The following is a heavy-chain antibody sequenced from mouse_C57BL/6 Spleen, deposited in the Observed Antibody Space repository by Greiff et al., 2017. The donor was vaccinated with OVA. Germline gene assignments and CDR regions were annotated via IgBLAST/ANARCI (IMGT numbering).Heavy chain of an antibody. Sequence: QVQLQQSGAELVKPGASVKMSCKASGYTFTTYPIEWMKQNHGKSLEWIGNFHPYNDDTKYNEKFKGKATLTVEKSSSTVYWELSRLKSDDSAVYYCAVIYYDYDKGFAYWGQGTLVTVSA. CDR3: AVIYYDYDKGFAY. D-gene: IGHD2-4*01. V-gene: IGHV1-47*01. CDR1: GYTFTTYP. CDR2: FHPYNDDT. J-gene: IGHJ3*01.